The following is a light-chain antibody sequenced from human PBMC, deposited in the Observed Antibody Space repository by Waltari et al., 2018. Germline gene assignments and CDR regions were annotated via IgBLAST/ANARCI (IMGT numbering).Light chain of an antibody. Sequence: HSVLTQRPSVSAAPGQRITISCTGTSSNSGAGYDVHWYLQLPGTAPKLLSLGNNNRPSRVPDRFSASKSATSPSLAITGLQAADEADYYCQPYDSSLSGVIFGGGTTLPV. CDR2: GNN. CDR1: SSNSGAGYD. J-gene: IGLJ2*01. CDR3: QPYDSSLSGVI. V-gene: IGLV1-40*01.